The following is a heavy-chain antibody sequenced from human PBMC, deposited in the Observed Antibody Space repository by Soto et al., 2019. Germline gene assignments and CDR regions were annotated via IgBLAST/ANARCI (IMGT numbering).Heavy chain of an antibody. D-gene: IGHD6-13*01. CDR1: GGSFSGYY. V-gene: IGHV4-34*01. J-gene: IGHJ4*02. CDR3: ARGPVRWYSSSWYVY. Sequence: SETLSLTCAVYGGSFSGYYWSWIRQPPGKGLEWIGEINHSGSTNYNPSLKSRVTISVDTSKNQFSLKLSSVTAADTAVYYCARGPVRWYSSSWYVYWGQGTLVTVSS. CDR2: INHSGST.